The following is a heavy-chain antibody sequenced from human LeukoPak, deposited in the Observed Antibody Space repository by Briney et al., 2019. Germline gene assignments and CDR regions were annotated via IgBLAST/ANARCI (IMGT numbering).Heavy chain of an antibody. D-gene: IGHD3-22*01. CDR2: ISSSNSYT. CDR1: GFTFSDCY. V-gene: IGHV3-11*03. CDR3: ASLTYYFDSSGYYPGYFQH. J-gene: IGHJ1*01. Sequence: PGGSLRLSCAASGFTFSDCYMSWIRQAPGKGLEWVSYISSSNSYTNYADSVKGRFYADSVKGRFTISRDNAKNSLYLQMNSLRAEDTAVYYCASLTYYFDSSGYYPGYFQHWGQGTLVTVSS.